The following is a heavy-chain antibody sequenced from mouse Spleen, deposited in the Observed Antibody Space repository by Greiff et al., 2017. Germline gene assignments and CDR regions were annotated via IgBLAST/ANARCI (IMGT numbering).Heavy chain of an antibody. V-gene: IGHV1-18*01. J-gene: IGHJ3*01. CDR3: ARGGYDSAWFAY. CDR1: GYTFTDYN. Sequence: EVKLMESGPELVKPGASVKIPCKASGYTFTDYNMDWVKQSHGKSLEWIGDINPNNGGTIYNQKFKGKATLTVDKSSSTAYMELRSLTSEDTAVYYCARGGYDSAWFAYWGQGTLVTVSA. CDR2: INPNNGGT. D-gene: IGHD2-4*01.